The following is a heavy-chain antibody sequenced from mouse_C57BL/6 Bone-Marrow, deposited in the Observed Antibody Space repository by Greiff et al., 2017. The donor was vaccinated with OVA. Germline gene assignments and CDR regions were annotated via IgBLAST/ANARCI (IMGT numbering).Heavy chain of an antibody. CDR1: GYTFTDYE. J-gene: IGHJ2*01. Sequence: VQLQQSGAELVRPGASVTLSCKASGYTFTDYEMHWVKQTPVHGLEWIGAIDPETGGTAYNQKFKGKAILTADKSSSTAYMELRSLTSEDSAVYYCTKITTTCYFDYWGQGTTLTVSS. D-gene: IGHD1-1*01. V-gene: IGHV1-15*01. CDR2: IDPETGGT. CDR3: TKITTTCYFDY.